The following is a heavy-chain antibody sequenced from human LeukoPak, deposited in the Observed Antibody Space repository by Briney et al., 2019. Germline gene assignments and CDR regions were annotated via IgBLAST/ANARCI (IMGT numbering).Heavy chain of an antibody. Sequence: SVKVSCKASGGTFSSYAISWVRQAPGQGLEWMGGIIPIFGTANYAQKFQGRVTITADESTSTAYMELSSLRSEDTAVYYCARSVQYCSSTSCYDWFDPWGQGTLVTVSS. CDR1: GGTFSSYA. V-gene: IGHV1-69*13. CDR3: ARSVQYCSSTSCYDWFDP. D-gene: IGHD2-2*01. CDR2: IIPIFGTA. J-gene: IGHJ5*02.